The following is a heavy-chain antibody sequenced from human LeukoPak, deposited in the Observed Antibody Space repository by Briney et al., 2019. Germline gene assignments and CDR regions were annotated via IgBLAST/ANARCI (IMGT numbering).Heavy chain of an antibody. Sequence: GGSLRLSCAVSGLTFSQYGMNWVRQAPGTGLEWVSSISSGNDYIHYADSVKGRFTISRDNSKNTLYLQMNSLRAEDTAVYYYAKVWLRDDYWGQGTLVTVSS. CDR3: AKVWLRDDY. V-gene: IGHV3-21*04. D-gene: IGHD5-12*01. J-gene: IGHJ4*02. CDR2: ISSGNDYI. CDR1: GLTFSQYG.